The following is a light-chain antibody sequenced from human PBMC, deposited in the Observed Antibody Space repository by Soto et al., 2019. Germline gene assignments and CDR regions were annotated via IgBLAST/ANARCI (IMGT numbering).Light chain of an antibody. J-gene: IGLJ1*01. Sequence: QSVLAQPASVSGSPGQSITISCTGTHNDVGHENFVSWYQQHPDKVPKLIIYDVTRRASGISSRFSASKSGNTAYLAISGLQADDEADYYCCSYRSDNPXFYVFGTGTKVTVL. V-gene: IGLV2-14*03. CDR2: DVT. CDR3: CSYRSDNPXFYV. CDR1: HNDVGHENF.